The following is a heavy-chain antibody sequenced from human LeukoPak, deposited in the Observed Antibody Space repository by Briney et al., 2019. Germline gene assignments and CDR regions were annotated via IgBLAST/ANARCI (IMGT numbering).Heavy chain of an antibody. J-gene: IGHJ4*02. V-gene: IGHV4-34*01. CDR3: ARRDLLGDTAMASDY. D-gene: IGHD5-18*01. Sequence: SETLSLTCALYGGSLSGYYWSWIRQPPGKGLEWIGEINHSGSTNYNPSLKSRVTISVDTSKSQFSLKMSSVTAADTAVYYCARRDLLGDTAMASDYWGQGTLVTVSS. CDR1: GGSLSGYY. CDR2: INHSGST.